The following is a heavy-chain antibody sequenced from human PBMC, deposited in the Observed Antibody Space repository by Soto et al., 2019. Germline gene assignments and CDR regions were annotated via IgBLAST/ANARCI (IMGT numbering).Heavy chain of an antibody. CDR1: GGSISSSTYY. CDR2: IYFGGST. D-gene: IGHD3-10*01. V-gene: IGHV4-39*01. CDR3: ASEPWFGEFPPYYGMNV. Sequence: PSETLSLTCNVSGGSISSSTYYWGWIRQPPGKGLEWIGCIYFGGSTYSNPSLKSRVTMSVDTSQNQFSLTLSSLTAADTAVYYCASEPWFGEFPPYYGMNVWGQGATVTVSS. J-gene: IGHJ6*02.